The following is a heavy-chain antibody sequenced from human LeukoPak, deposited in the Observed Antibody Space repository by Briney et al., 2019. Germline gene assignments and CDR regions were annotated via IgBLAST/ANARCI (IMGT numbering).Heavy chain of an antibody. J-gene: IGHJ4*02. CDR2: IKQDGSEK. CDR3: ARDPLWGGSGSYYGH. V-gene: IGHV3-7*03. CDR1: GFTFSSYW. Sequence: GGSLRLSCTASGFTFSSYWMSWVRQAPGKGLEGVAHIKQDGSEKNYVDSVRGRFTISRDNAKNSLHLEMNSLRAEDTAVYYCARDPLWGGSGSYYGHWGQGTLVTVSS. D-gene: IGHD3-10*01.